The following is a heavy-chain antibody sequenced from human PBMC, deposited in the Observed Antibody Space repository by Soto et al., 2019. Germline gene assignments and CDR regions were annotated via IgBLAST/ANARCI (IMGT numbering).Heavy chain of an antibody. V-gene: IGHV1-69*08. J-gene: IGHJ4*02. CDR1: GGTFSSYT. D-gene: IGHD2-21*02. Sequence: QVQLVQSGAEVKKPGSSVKVSCKASGGTFSSYTISWVRQAPGQGLEWMGRIIPILGIANYAQKFQGRVTITADNSTSTAYMELRSLRSEDTAVYYCARERGDGGENYWGQGTLVTVSS. CDR3: ARERGDGGENY. CDR2: IIPILGIA.